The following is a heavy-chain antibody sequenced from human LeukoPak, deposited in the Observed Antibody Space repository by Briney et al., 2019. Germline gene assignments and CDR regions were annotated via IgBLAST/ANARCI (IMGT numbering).Heavy chain of an antibody. J-gene: IGHJ6*03. CDR1: GGTFSSYA. V-gene: IGHV1-69*06. D-gene: IGHD2-8*01. Sequence: GASVKVSCKASGGTFSSYAISWVRQAPGQGLEWMGGIIPIFGTANYAQKFQGRVTITADKSTSTAYMELSSLRSEDTAVHYCAREEVGFTLSSYYMDVWGKGTTVTVSS. CDR2: IIPIFGTA. CDR3: AREEVGFTLSSYYMDV.